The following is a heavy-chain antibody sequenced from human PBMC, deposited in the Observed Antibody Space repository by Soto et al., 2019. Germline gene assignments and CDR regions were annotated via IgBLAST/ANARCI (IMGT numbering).Heavy chain of an antibody. D-gene: IGHD3-3*01. V-gene: IGHV1-3*04. J-gene: IGHJ4*02. CDR2: INTGNGNT. CDR3: ARLQRYVEGLPGGLDY. CDR1: GYSFGNYN. Sequence: ASVKVSCKSSGYSFGNYNLHWVRQAPGQSLEWVGWINTGNGNTKYSAKFHDRVTISRDTSANTAYMELHNLRSEDTAVYFCARLQRYVEGLPGGLDYWGQGTLVTVSS.